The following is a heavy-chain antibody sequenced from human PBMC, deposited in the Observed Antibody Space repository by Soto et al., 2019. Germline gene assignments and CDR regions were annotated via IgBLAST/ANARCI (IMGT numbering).Heavy chain of an antibody. Sequence: GESLKISCKGSGYSFISYWISWVRQMPGKGLEWMGRIDPSDSYTNYSPSFQGHVTISADKSISTAYLQWSSLKASDTAMYYCAIRYYDFCSGYFFDYWGQGIPVAVSS. V-gene: IGHV5-10-1*01. CDR3: AIRYYDFCSGYFFDY. CDR2: IDPSDSYT. CDR1: GYSFISYW. D-gene: IGHD3-3*01. J-gene: IGHJ4*02.